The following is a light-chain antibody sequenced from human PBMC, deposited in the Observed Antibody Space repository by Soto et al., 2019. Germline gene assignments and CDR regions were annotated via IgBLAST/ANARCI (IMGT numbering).Light chain of an antibody. CDR3: QTXGXGIWV. Sequence: QPVLTQTPSASASLGASVKLTCILSSGHSSNAIVWHQQQPEQGPRYLMKVSSDGSHSKGDGIPDRFSGSSSGAERYLTISSLQSEDEADYYCQTXGXGIWVFGGGTKLTVX. CDR1: SGHSSNA. V-gene: IGLV4-69*01. J-gene: IGLJ3*02. CDR2: VSSDGSH.